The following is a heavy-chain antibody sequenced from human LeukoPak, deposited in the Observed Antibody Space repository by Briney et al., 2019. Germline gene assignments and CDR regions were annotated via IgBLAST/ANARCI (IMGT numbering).Heavy chain of an antibody. CDR2: ISYDGSSE. V-gene: IGHV3-30*18. CDR3: AKELYNYGDYGAEGLDV. D-gene: IGHD4-17*01. J-gene: IGHJ6*02. Sequence: GGSLRLSCAVSGFTFGNYGMHWVRQAPGKGLEWVALISYDGSSEYYAGSVKGRFTISRDNSKITVYLQMNSLKAEDTAVYYCAKELYNYGDYGAEGLDVGGQGTTVTVS. CDR1: GFTFGNYG.